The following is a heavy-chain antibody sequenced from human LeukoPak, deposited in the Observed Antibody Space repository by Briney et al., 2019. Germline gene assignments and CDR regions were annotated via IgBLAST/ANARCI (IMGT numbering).Heavy chain of an antibody. V-gene: IGHV3-64D*06. CDR3: VRGTGY. Sequence: GGSLRLSCSVSGFTFSTYVMHWVRQVPGKGLEYVSAISSNGDNTYYADSVKGRFTISRDNSKNTLYLQMSSLRPDDTAVYFCVRGTGYWGQGTLVTVSS. CDR1: GFTFSTYV. J-gene: IGHJ4*02. CDR2: ISSNGDNT.